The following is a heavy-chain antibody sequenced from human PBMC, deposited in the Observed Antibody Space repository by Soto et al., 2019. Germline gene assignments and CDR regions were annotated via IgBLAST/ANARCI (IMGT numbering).Heavy chain of an antibody. J-gene: IGHJ6*02. D-gene: IGHD3-10*01. V-gene: IGHV1-18*01. CDR1: GYTFTSYG. CDR2: ISAYNGNT. CDR3: ARDSGVHSTLLNYYYYGMDV. Sequence: ASVKVSCKASGYTFTSYGISWVRQAPGQGLEWMGWISAYNGNTNYAQKLQGRVTMTTDTSTSTAYMELRSLRSDDTAVYYCARDSGVHSTLLNYYYYGMDVWGQGTTVTSP.